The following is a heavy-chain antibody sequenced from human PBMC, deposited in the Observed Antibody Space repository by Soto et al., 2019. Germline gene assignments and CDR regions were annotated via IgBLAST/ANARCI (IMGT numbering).Heavy chain of an antibody. CDR2: IYYSGST. D-gene: IGHD5-12*01. CDR3: ARAPDIVATRYFDY. Sequence: SETLSLTCTVSGGSISSYYWSWIRQPPGKGLEWIGYIYYSGSTNYNPSLKSRVTISVDTSKNQFSLKLSSVTAADTAVYYCARAPDIVATRYFDYWGQGTLVTAPQ. J-gene: IGHJ4*02. CDR1: GGSISSYY. V-gene: IGHV4-59*01.